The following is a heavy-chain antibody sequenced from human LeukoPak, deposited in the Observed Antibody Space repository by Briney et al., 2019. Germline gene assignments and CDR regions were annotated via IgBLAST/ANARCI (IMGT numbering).Heavy chain of an antibody. V-gene: IGHV3-23*01. CDR3: AKDGPVGATSQH. CDR2: ISGRGGST. J-gene: IGHJ1*01. CDR1: GFSFSGYA. Sequence: GGSLRLSCIASGFSFSGYAMSWVRQAPGKGLEWVSAISGRGGSTYYADSVKGRFTISRDNSKNTLYLQMNSPRAEDTAVYYCAKDGPVGATSQHWGQGTLVTVSS. D-gene: IGHD1-26*01.